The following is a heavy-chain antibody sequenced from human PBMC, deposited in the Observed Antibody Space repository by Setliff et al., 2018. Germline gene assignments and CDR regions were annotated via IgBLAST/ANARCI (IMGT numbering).Heavy chain of an antibody. J-gene: IGHJ6*03. CDR3: ARNYYDSGDHLPFYYYYMDA. CDR2: ISGSSGYK. V-gene: IGHV3-21*01. CDR1: GFTFESHT. Sequence: GESLKISCAASGFTFESHTMNWVRQAPGKGLEWVSSISGSSGYKYYADSLKGRFTISRDNAKSSLYLQVDSLRAEDTAVYYCARNYYDSGDHLPFYYYYMDAWGKGTTVTFSS. D-gene: IGHD3-22*01.